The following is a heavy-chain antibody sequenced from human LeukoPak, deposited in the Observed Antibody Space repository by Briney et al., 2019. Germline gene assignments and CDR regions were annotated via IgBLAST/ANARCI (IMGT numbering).Heavy chain of an antibody. J-gene: IGHJ4*02. V-gene: IGHV5-51*01. CDR2: IYPGDSDT. D-gene: IGHD3-10*01. Sequence: GVSLKISCKGSGYSFPIYWIAWVRQMPGKGLEWMGIIYPGDSDTRYSPSFQGQITISADKSISTAYLQWSSLKASDTAMYYCASRSTYGSGTNYLFDYWGQGTLVTVSS. CDR3: ASRSTYGSGTNYLFDY. CDR1: GYSFPIYW.